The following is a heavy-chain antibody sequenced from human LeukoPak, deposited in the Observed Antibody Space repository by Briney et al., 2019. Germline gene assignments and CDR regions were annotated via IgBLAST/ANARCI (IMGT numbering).Heavy chain of an antibody. J-gene: IGHJ4*02. CDR2: ISGSGGST. D-gene: IGHD3-10*01. CDR1: GFTFSSYG. Sequence: GGSLRLSCAASGFTFSSYGMSWVRQAPGKGLEWVSAISGSGGSTYYADSVKGRFTISRDNSKNTLYLQMNSLRAEDTAVYYCAKDLVVRGVSNYFDYWGQGTLVTVSS. CDR3: AKDLVVRGVSNYFDY. V-gene: IGHV3-23*01.